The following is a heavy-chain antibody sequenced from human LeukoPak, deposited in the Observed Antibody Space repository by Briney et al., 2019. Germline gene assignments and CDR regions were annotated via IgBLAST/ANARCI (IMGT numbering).Heavy chain of an antibody. V-gene: IGHV3-7*01. CDR3: ARRYMDV. CDR1: GFTFSNYW. CDR2: IKQDGSEK. J-gene: IGHJ6*03. Sequence: PGGSLRLTCAASGFTFSNYWMSWVRQAPGKGLEWVANIKQDGSEKYYVDSVKGRFTISRDNAKNSLYLQMNSLRAEDTAVYYCARRYMDVWGKGTTVTVSS.